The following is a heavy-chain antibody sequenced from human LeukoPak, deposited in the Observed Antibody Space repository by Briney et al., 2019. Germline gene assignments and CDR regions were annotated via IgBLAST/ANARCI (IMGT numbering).Heavy chain of an antibody. CDR1: GYTFSRYW. D-gene: IGHD6-13*01. CDR2: INEDGSST. CDR3: ARGEGSSWSHDY. V-gene: IGHV3-74*01. J-gene: IGHJ4*02. Sequence: PGGSLRLSCAASGYTFSRYWMHWVRQGPGKGLVWVSRINEDGSSTSYAESVRGRFTISRDNSKNTVYLQMKSLRAEDTAVYFCARGEGSSWSHDYWGRGTLVTVSS.